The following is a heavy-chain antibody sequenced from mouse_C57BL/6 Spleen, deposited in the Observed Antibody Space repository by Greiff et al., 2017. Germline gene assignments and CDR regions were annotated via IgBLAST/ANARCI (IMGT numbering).Heavy chain of an antibody. Sequence: EVKLVESGPGLVKPSQSLSLTCSVTGYSITSGYYWNWIRQFPGNKLEWMGYISYDGSNNYNPSLKNRISITRDTSKNQFFLKLNSVTTEDTATYYCARVHEAYAMDYWGQGTSVTVSS. CDR3: ARVHEAYAMDY. CDR2: ISYDGSN. V-gene: IGHV3-6*01. J-gene: IGHJ4*01. D-gene: IGHD1-2*01. CDR1: GYSITSGYY.